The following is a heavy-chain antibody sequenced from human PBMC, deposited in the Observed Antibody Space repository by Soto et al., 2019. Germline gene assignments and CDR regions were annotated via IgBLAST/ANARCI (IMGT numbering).Heavy chain of an antibody. CDR3: ARATGYSSSWSQNWFDP. D-gene: IGHD6-13*01. CDR2: TYYRSKWYN. Sequence: SQTLSLTCAIPGDSVSSNSAAWNWIRQSPSRGLEWLGRTYYRSKWYNDYAVSVKSRITINPDTSKNQFSLQLNSVTPEDTAVYYCARATGYSSSWSQNWFDPWGHVPLVPVS. J-gene: IGHJ5*02. CDR1: GDSVSSNSAA. V-gene: IGHV6-1*01.